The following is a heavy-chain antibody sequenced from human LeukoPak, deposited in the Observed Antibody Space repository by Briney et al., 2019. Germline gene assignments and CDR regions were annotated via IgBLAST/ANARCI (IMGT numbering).Heavy chain of an antibody. Sequence: LETLSLTCTVSGGSISDYYWSWIRQPPGKGLEWIGYINYNGGTKYNASLKSRVIISLDTSKNQVSLKMTSVTAADTAVYYCARDRGGPGRFDPWGQGTLVTVSS. CDR2: INYNGGT. J-gene: IGHJ5*02. D-gene: IGHD3-10*01. CDR1: GGSISDYY. CDR3: ARDRGGPGRFDP. V-gene: IGHV4-59*01.